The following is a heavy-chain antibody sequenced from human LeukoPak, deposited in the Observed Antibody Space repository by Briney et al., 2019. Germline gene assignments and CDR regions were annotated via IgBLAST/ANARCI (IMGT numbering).Heavy chain of an antibody. V-gene: IGHV4-34*01. J-gene: IGHJ4*02. CDR2: INHSGST. D-gene: IGHD5-24*01. CDR3: ARGGDGYTNFDY. Sequence: PSETLSLTCAVYGGSFSGYYWSWIRQPPGKGLEWIGEINHSGSTNYNPSLKSRVTISVDTSKNQFSLKLSSVTAADTAVYYCARGGDGYTNFDYWGQGTLSPSPQ. CDR1: GGSFSGYY.